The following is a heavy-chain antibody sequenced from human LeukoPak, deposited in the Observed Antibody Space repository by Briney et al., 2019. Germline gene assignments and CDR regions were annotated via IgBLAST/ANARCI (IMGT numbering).Heavy chain of an antibody. CDR3: ARALYYYDSPSDAFDI. D-gene: IGHD3-22*01. Sequence: SQTLSLTCTVSGGSISSGSYYWRWIRQPAGKGLEWIGRIYTSGSTNYTPSLKSRVTISVDTSKNQFSLKLSSVTAADTAVYYCARALYYYDSPSDAFDIWGQGTMVTVSS. V-gene: IGHV4-61*02. J-gene: IGHJ3*02. CDR2: IYTSGST. CDR1: GGSISSGSYY.